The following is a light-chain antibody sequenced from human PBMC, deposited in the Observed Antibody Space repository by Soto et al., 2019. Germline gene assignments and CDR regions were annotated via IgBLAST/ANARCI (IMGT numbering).Light chain of an antibody. CDR2: EVT. V-gene: IGLV2-14*01. J-gene: IGLJ1*01. Sequence: QSLLTHPASVSGSPGHSITISCTGTGSDIGAYNTVAWYQQHPRRVPKLMIYEVTNRPSGISNRFSGSKSGNTASLTISGLQAEDEGNYYCSSYTRGNNYVFGTGTKVTVL. CDR3: SSYTRGNNYV. CDR1: GSDIGAYNT.